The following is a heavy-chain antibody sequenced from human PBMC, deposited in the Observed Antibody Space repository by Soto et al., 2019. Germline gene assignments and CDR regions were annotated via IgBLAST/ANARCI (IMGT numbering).Heavy chain of an antibody. CDR2: ISGSGGST. D-gene: IGHD4-17*01. Sequence: EVQLLESGGGLVQPGGSLRLSCAASGFTFSSYAMSWVRQAPGKGLEWVSAISGSGGSTYYADSVKGRFTISRDNSKNTRDLQMNSLRGEDTAVYYCAKGPDYGDYPGAFDIWGQVTMVTVSS. V-gene: IGHV3-23*01. CDR1: GFTFSSYA. J-gene: IGHJ3*02. CDR3: AKGPDYGDYPGAFDI.